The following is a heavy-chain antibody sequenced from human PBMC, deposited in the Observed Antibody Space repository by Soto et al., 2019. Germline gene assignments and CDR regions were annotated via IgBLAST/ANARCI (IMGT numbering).Heavy chain of an antibody. J-gene: IGHJ6*02. V-gene: IGHV1-18*04. CDR1: GYTFTSYG. Sequence: VASVKVSCKASGYTFTSYGISWVRQAPGQGLQWMGWISAYNGNTNYAQKLQGRVTTTTDTSTSTAYMELRSLRSDDTAVYYCARDEIVATITYYYYYGMDVWGQGTTVTVSS. CDR3: ARDEIVATITYYYYYGMDV. D-gene: IGHD5-12*01. CDR2: ISAYNGNT.